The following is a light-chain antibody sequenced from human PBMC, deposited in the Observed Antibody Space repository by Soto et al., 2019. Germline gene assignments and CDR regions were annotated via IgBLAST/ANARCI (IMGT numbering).Light chain of an antibody. V-gene: IGKV2-30*01. Sequence: DVVMPQSPLSLPVTLAPPASISCRSSPSLVYIDGHTYLTWFQQNPGPSPRRLIYKVSARASGVPVRCSGSGAGTDFTLKIIRVEAEDVGVYYFMECNHWPHNSGHGTKLEIK. CDR3: MECNHWPHN. J-gene: IGKJ2*01. CDR1: PSLVYIDGHTY. CDR2: KVS.